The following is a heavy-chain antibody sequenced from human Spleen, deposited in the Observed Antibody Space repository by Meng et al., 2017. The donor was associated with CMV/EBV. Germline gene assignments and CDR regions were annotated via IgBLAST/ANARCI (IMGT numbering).Heavy chain of an antibody. CDR3: ARGDYWAAAGTRSDY. Sequence: GGSLRLSCVGSGYTFGNYAMHWVRQAPGKGLEWVAVISYDGDKKFYTDSVRGRFTISRDNSKNTLILQMNSLRAEDTAVYFCARGDYWAAAGTRSDYWGQGALVTVSS. D-gene: IGHD6-13*01. CDR1: GYTFGNYA. V-gene: IGHV3-30*04. J-gene: IGHJ4*02. CDR2: ISYDGDKK.